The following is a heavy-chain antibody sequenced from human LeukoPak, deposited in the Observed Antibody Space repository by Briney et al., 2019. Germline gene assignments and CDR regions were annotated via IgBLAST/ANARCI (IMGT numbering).Heavy chain of an antibody. Sequence: PGGSLRLSCAASGFTFSSYNMNWVRQAPGEGLEWVSSISSSSNYIYYADSVKGRFTISRDNAKNSLYLQMNSLRAEDTAVYYCAKDRGGDHYYYYYYMDVWGKGTTVTVSS. CDR1: GFTFSSYN. J-gene: IGHJ6*03. CDR2: ISSSSNYI. V-gene: IGHV3-21*04. CDR3: AKDRGGDHYYYYYYMDV. D-gene: IGHD2-15*01.